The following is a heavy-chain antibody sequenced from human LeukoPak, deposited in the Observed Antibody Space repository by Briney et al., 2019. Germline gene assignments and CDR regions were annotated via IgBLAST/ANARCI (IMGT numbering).Heavy chain of an antibody. V-gene: IGHV3-33*06. CDR1: GFTFSSYG. CDR2: IWYDGSNK. D-gene: IGHD3-22*01. Sequence: GRSLRLSCAASGFTFSSYGMHWVRQAPGKGLEWVAVIWYDGSNKYYADSVKGRFTISRGNSKNTLYLQMNSLRAEDTAVYYCAKGGYGNYYDSSGYYVYWGQGTLVTVSS. J-gene: IGHJ4*02. CDR3: AKGGYGNYYDSSGYYVY.